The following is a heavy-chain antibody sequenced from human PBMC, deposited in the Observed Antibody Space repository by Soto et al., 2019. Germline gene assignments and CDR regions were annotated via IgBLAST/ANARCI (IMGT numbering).Heavy chain of an antibody. Sequence: GASVKVSCKASGYTFTSYYMHWVRQAPGQGLEWMGIINPSGGSTSYAQKFQGRVTMTRDTSTSTVYMELSSLRSEDTAVYYCAREETSIAAAGTGDTGLDYWGQGTLVTVSS. CDR1: GYTFTSYY. CDR2: INPSGGST. J-gene: IGHJ4*02. V-gene: IGHV1-46*01. CDR3: AREETSIAAAGTGDTGLDY. D-gene: IGHD6-13*01.